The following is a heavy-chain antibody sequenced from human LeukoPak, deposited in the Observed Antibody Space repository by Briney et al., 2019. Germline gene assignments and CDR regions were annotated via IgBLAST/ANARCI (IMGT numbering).Heavy chain of an antibody. CDR3: ARDHLASGSFDY. CDR1: GFTFSSYG. J-gene: IGHJ4*02. D-gene: IGHD3-10*01. Sequence: GGSLRLSCAASGFTFSSYGMHWVRQAPGKGLEWVAVIWYDGSNKYYADSVKGRFTISRDNSKNTLYLQMNSLRAEDTAVYYRARDHLASGSFDYWGQGTLVTVSS. V-gene: IGHV3-33*01. CDR2: IWYDGSNK.